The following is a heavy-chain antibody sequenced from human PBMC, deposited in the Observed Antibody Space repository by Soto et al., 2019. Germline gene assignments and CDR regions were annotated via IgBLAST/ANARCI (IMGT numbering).Heavy chain of an antibody. J-gene: IGHJ4*02. V-gene: IGHV4-34*01. CDR3: ASSYGNAWYTY. CDR2: INHSGST. CDR1: GGSFSGYY. D-gene: IGHD6-13*01. Sequence: SGTLXLTCAVYGGSFSGYYWSWIRQPPGKGLEWIGEINHSGSTNYNPSLKSRVTMSVDTSKNEFSLKLTSVTAADTAVYYCASSYGNAWYTYWGQGIQVTVSS.